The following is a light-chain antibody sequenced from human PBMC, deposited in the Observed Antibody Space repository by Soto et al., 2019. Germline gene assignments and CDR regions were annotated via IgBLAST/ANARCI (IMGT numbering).Light chain of an antibody. CDR1: SCHSNYA. J-gene: IGLJ3*02. Sequence: QPVLTQSPSASASLGASVMLTCTLDSCHSNYAVAWHQMQPEKGPRYLMQVNSDGRLNKGDGIPDRFSGSSSGAERFLTVSSLQYDDEDDYYSQDWGTGIGVFGGGTKLTVL. CDR2: VNSDGRL. V-gene: IGLV4-69*01. CDR3: QDWGTGIGV.